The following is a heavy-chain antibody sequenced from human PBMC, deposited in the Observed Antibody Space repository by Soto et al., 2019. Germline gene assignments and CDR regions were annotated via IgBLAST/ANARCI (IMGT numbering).Heavy chain of an antibody. V-gene: IGHV3-7*01. D-gene: IGHD6-6*01. CDR3: ARDEARPLGY. CDR2: IKPDGSER. CDR1: GFTFSCYW. Sequence: GGYLRLFCAASGFTFSCYWVRWVRQASGKGLEWVANIKPDGSERYYVDSVRGRFTISRDNARNSLYLQMNSLRAEDTAVYYCARDEARPLGYWGQGTLVTVSS. J-gene: IGHJ4*02.